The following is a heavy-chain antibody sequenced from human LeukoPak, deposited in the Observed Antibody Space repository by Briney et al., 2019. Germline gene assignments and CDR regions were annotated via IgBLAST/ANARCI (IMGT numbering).Heavy chain of an antibody. CDR1: GGSFSGYY. CDR3: ARPSAHDYGGNLEPNWFDP. CDR2: INHSGST. Sequence: SETLSLTCAVYGGSFSGYYWSWIRQPPGKGLEWIGEINHSGSTNYNPSLKSRVTISVDTSKNQFSLKLSSVTAADTAVYYCARPSAHDYGGNLEPNWFDPWGQGTLVTVSS. D-gene: IGHD4-23*01. V-gene: IGHV4-34*01. J-gene: IGHJ5*02.